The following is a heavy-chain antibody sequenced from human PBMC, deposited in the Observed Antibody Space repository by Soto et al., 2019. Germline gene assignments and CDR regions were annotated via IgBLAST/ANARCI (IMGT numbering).Heavy chain of an antibody. CDR1: GVSIKSGGYY. CDR3: ATQPRYDSSGYFYY. J-gene: IGHJ4*02. CDR2: IYYTGST. V-gene: IGHV4-31*03. D-gene: IGHD3-22*01. Sequence: SETLSLTCSVSGVSIKSGGYYWTWIRQLPGKGLEWIGDIYYTGSTFYHPSLKTRVTLSLDTSKNQFSLNLESVTAADTAVYYCATQPRYDSSGYFYYWGQGAQVTVSS.